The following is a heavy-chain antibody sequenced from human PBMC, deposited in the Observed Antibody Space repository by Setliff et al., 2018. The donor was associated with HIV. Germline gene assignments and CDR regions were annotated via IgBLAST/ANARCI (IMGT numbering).Heavy chain of an antibody. J-gene: IGHJ4*02. Sequence: SVKVSCKASGGTFSSYAISWVRQAPGQGLEWMGGIIPIFGTANYAQKFQGRVTITADESTSTAYMELSSLRSEDTAVYYCASASKLDWVQYYFDYWGQGTLVTVSS. CDR3: ASASKLDWVQYYFDY. D-gene: IGHD1-1*01. CDR2: IIPIFGTA. V-gene: IGHV1-69*13. CDR1: GGTFSSYA.